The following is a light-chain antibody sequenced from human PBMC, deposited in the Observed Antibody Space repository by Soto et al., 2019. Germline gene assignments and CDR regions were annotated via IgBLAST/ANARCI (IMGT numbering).Light chain of an antibody. CDR3: SSFTVSSTVV. V-gene: IGLV2-14*01. Sequence: QSALTQPASVSGSPGQSITISCTGTSSDVGGYNHVSWYQQHPGKAPKLIIYEVRNRPSGVSNRLSGSKSGNTASLTISGLQADDEADYYCSSFTVSSTVVFGGGTKLTVL. CDR1: SSDVGGYNH. J-gene: IGLJ2*01. CDR2: EVR.